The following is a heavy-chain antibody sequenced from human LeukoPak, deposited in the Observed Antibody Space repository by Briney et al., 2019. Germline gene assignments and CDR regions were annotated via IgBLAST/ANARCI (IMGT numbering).Heavy chain of an antibody. J-gene: IGHJ4*02. CDR2: IYYSGST. CDR1: GDSMTGYY. V-gene: IGHV4-59*01. D-gene: IGHD6-19*01. CDR3: ARGGWSMDY. Sequence: PSETLSLTCAVSGDSMTGYYWSWIRQPPGKGLEWIGYIYYSGSTNYNPSLKSRVSISVDTSKSQFSLRLSSVTAADTALYYCARGGWSMDYWGQGTLVAVSS.